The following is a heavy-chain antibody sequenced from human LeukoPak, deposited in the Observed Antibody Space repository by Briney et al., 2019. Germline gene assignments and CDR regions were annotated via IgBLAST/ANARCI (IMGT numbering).Heavy chain of an antibody. V-gene: IGHV1-2*02. D-gene: IGHD5-18*01. Sequence: ASVKVSCKASGYTFTGYYMRWVRQAPGQGLEWMGWINPNSGGTNYAQKFQGRVTMTRDTSISTAYMELSRLRSDDTAVYYCARVPKRGYGFDYWGQGTLVTVSS. J-gene: IGHJ4*02. CDR3: ARVPKRGYGFDY. CDR2: INPNSGGT. CDR1: GYTFTGYY.